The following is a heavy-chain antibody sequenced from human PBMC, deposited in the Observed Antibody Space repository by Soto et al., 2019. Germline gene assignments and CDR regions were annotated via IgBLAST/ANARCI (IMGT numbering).Heavy chain of an antibody. CDR2: ISYDGSNK. J-gene: IGHJ4*02. CDR1: GFTFSSYA. CDR3: ARGLRFDY. V-gene: IGHV3-30-3*01. D-gene: IGHD3-16*01. Sequence: GRALRVYCAASGFTFSSYAMHWVRQAPGKGLEWVAVISYDGSNKYYADSVKGRFTISRDNSKNTLYLQMNSLRAEDTAVYYCARGLRFDYWGQGTLVTVSS.